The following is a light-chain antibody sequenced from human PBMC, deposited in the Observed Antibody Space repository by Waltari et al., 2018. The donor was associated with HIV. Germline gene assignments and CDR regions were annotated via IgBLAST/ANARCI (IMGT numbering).Light chain of an antibody. V-gene: IGKV3-11*01. CDR3: QQRSNWPGVT. CDR1: QSVSSY. Sequence: IVLTQSLATLSLSPGERATLSCRASQSVSSYLAWYQQKLGQAPRLLIYDASNRATGIPARFSGSGSGTDFTLTISSLEPEDFAVYYCQQRSNWPGVTFGPGTKVDIK. CDR2: DAS. J-gene: IGKJ3*01.